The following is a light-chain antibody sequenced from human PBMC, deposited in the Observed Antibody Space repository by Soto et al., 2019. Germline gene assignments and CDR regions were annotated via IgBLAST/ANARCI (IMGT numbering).Light chain of an antibody. Sequence: EIVLTQSPGTLSLSPGERATLSCRASQSVSSSYLAWYQQKPGQAPRLLIYGASSRATGIPDRFSCSGSGTEFTLTISSLQSEDFAVYYCQQYNNWPRTFGQGTKVDIK. CDR2: GAS. V-gene: IGKV3-20*01. CDR1: QSVSSSY. J-gene: IGKJ1*01. CDR3: QQYNNWPRT.